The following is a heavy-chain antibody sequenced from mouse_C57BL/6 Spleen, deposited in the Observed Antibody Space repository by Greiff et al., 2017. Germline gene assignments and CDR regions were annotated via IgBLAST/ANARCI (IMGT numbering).Heavy chain of an antibody. CDR1: GYTFTSYW. D-gene: IGHD1-1*01. V-gene: IGHV1-64*01. J-gene: IGHJ2*01. Sequence: VQLQQPGAELVKPGASVKLSCKASGYTFTSYWMHWVKQRPGQGLEWIGMIHPNSGSTNYNEKFKSKATLTVDKSSSTAYMQLSSLTSEDSAVYYCAKYGSSLLFDYWGQGTTLTVSS. CDR3: AKYGSSLLFDY. CDR2: IHPNSGST.